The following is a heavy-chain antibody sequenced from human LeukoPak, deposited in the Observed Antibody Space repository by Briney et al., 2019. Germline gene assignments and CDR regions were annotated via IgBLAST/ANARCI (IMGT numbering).Heavy chain of an antibody. CDR3: AKRPTDLASLDY. CDR2: VIGSGGST. V-gene: IGHV3-23*01. CDR1: GFTFSSYA. J-gene: IGHJ4*02. Sequence: GGSLRLSCAASGFTFSSYAMSWVRQAPGKGLEWVSTVIGSGGSTYYSDPVTGRFIISRDNSKNTPYLQMNSLRVEDTAVYYCAKRPTDLASLDYWGQGTLVTVSS. D-gene: IGHD1-1*01.